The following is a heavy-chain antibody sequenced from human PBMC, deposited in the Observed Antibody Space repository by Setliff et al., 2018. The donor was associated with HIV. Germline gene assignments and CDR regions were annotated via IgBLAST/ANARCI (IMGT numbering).Heavy chain of an antibody. CDR2: IYYTGST. J-gene: IGHJ6*03. CDR1: GGSISSHY. V-gene: IGHV4-59*11. D-gene: IGHD5-18*01. Sequence: SETLSLTCTVSGGSISSHYWSWIRQPSGKGLEWIGYIYYTGSTNYNPSLKSRVTMSVDTSKNQFSLKLTSVTAADTAVYYCARAEGSYGPFYYYYYYMDVWGKGTTVTVSS. CDR3: ARAEGSYGPFYYYYYYMDV.